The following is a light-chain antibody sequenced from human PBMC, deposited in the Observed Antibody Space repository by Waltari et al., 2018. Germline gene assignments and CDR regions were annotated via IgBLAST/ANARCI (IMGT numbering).Light chain of an antibody. CDR2: EVS. J-gene: IGLJ2*01. CDR3: CSYAGSGSSVV. V-gene: IGLV2-23*02. Sequence: SALTQPASVSGSPGQSITLSCTGTRSDVGTYNLVSWYQQHPGKAPKLIIYEVSQRPSGVSNRFSGSKSGTTASLTISGLQAEDEADFYCCSYAGSGSSVVFGGGTKLTVL. CDR1: RSDVGTYNL.